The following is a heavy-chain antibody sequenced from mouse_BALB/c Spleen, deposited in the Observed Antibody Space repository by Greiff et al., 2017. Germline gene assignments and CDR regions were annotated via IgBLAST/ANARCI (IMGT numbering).Heavy chain of an antibody. D-gene: IGHD2-10*02. CDR3: ARYGNYTRMDY. CDR2: IWAGGST. Sequence: VKLVESGPGLVAPSQSLSITCTVSGFSLTSYGVHWVRQPPGKGLEWLGVIWAGGSTNYNSALMSRLSISKDNSKSQVFLKMNSLQTDDTAMYYCARYGNYTRMDYWGQGTSVTVSS. CDR1: GFSLTSYG. V-gene: IGHV2-9*02. J-gene: IGHJ4*01.